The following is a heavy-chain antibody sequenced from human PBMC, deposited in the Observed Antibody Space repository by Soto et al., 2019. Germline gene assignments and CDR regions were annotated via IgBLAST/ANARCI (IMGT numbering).Heavy chain of an antibody. Sequence: SETLSLTCTVSGGSVSSGRYYWSWIRQPPGKGLEWIGYIYYSGLTNYSPSLKSRVAISIDTSKNQFSLILSSVTAADTAVYYCVRTPTSPRRFDSWGQGTLVTVSS. CDR3: VRTPTSPRRFDS. CDR2: IYYSGLT. D-gene: IGHD2-15*01. CDR1: GGSVSSGRYY. V-gene: IGHV4-61*01. J-gene: IGHJ5*01.